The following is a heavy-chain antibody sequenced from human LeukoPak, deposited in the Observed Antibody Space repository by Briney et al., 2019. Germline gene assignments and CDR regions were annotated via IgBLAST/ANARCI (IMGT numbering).Heavy chain of an antibody. CDR1: GGSFSGYY. CDR3: ARKGIAAAGTGLAYYFDY. V-gene: IGHV4-34*01. D-gene: IGHD6-13*01. Sequence: PSETLSLTCAVYGGSFSGYYWSWIRQPPGKGLEWIGEINHSGSTNYNPSLKSRVTISVDTSKNQFSLKLSSVTAADTAVYYCARKGIAAAGTGLAYYFDYWGQGTLVTVSS. CDR2: INHSGST. J-gene: IGHJ4*02.